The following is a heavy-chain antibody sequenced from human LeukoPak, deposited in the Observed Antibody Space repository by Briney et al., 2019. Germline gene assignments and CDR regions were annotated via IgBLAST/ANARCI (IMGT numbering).Heavy chain of an antibody. V-gene: IGHV1-69*13. J-gene: IGHJ6*03. CDR3: ASFNYYYYYMDV. Sequence: GASVKVSCKASGGTFSSYAISWVRQAPGQGLEWMGGIIPIFGTANYAQKFQGRVTITADESTSTAYMELSSLRSEDTAVYYCASFNYYYYYMDVWGKGTTVTVSS. CDR1: GGTFSSYA. CDR2: IIPIFGTA.